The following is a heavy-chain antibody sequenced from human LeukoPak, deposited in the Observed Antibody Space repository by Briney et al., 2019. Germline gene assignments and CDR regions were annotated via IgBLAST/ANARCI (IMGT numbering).Heavy chain of an antibody. J-gene: IGHJ4*02. CDR1: GDSIGGSRYY. CDR2: IFYSGSS. V-gene: IGHV4-39*01. Sequence: SETLSLTCTVSGDSIGGSRYYWGWIRQSPGKGLEWVASIFYSGSSSYHPSLKSRVTMSVDTSNNQLSLKLTSVAASDTAVYYCVRHLHPYAQVCDHWGQGTLVTVSS. CDR3: VRHLHPYAQVCDH.